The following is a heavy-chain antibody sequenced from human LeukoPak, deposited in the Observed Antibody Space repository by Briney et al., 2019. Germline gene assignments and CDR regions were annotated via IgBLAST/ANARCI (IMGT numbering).Heavy chain of an antibody. Sequence: TGGSLRLSCAASGFTFSSYEMNWVRQAPGKGLEWVSYISSSGSTIYYADSVKGRFTISRDNAKNSLYLQMNSLRAEDTAVYYCARDLSGPTYYYDSSGPGAFDIWGKGTTVTVSS. CDR2: ISSSGSTI. CDR3: ARDLSGPTYYYDSSGPGAFDI. CDR1: GFTFSSYE. D-gene: IGHD3-22*01. V-gene: IGHV3-48*03. J-gene: IGHJ6*04.